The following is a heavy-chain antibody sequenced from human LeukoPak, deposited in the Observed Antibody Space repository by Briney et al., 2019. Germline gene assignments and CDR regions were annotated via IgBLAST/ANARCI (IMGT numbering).Heavy chain of an antibody. J-gene: IGHJ4*02. CDR1: GFTFSSYE. V-gene: IGHV3-48*03. CDR3: ARTRDGPFEY. CDR2: ISSSGSSI. D-gene: IGHD5-24*01. Sequence: GGSLRLSCAASGFTFSSYEMNWVRQAPGKGLEWLSHISSSGSSIQYADSVKGRFTISRDNAKNSLYLQMNRLRAEDTAVYYCARTRDGPFEYWGQGTLVTVSS.